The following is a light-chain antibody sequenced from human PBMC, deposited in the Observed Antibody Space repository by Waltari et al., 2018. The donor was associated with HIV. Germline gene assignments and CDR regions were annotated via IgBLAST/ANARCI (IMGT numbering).Light chain of an antibody. CDR3: HQYGSSPWT. V-gene: IGKV3-20*01. Sequence: SSRASQRVPANPVAGFKQKPGQAPSLLIDGESSRATGTPDRFSAGGSGTDFTLTISGLEPEDFAVYFCHQYGSSPWTFGQGAKVEIK. CDR2: GES. CDR1: QRVPANP. J-gene: IGKJ1*01.